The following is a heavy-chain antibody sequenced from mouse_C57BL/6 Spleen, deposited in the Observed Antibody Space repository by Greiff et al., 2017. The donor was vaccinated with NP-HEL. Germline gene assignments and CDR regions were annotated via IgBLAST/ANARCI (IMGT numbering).Heavy chain of an antibody. D-gene: IGHD4-1*01. V-gene: IGHV1-61*01. CDR3: ARSTPPGALDY. J-gene: IGHJ2*01. CDR2: IYPSDSET. Sequence: QVQLQQPGAELVRPGSSVKLSCKASGYTFTSYWMDWVKQRPGQGLEWIGNIYPSDSETHYNQKFKDKATLTVDKSSSTAYMQLSSLTSEDSAVYYGARSTPPGALDYWGQGTTLTVSS. CDR1: GYTFTSYW.